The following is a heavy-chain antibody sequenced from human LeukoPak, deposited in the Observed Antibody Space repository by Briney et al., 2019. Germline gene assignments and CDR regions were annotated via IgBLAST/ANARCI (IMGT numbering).Heavy chain of an antibody. Sequence: ASVKVSCKASGYTFNSYGIHWVRQAPGQRLEWMGWINVGNGNTKYSQKFQDRVAIARDTSANTAYMELSSLRSEDTAVYYCARDEGLLNYWGQGTLVTVSS. CDR2: INVGNGNT. V-gene: IGHV1-3*01. CDR1: GYTFNSYG. J-gene: IGHJ4*02. CDR3: ARDEGLLNY.